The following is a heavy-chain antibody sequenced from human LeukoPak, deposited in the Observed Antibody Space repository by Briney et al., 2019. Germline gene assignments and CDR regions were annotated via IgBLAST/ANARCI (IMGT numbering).Heavy chain of an antibody. CDR1: GFTFTNYG. D-gene: IGHD2-2*01. CDR2: IWYDGTNK. Sequence: GRSLRLSCAASGFTFTNYGMHWVRQAPGKGLEWVAVIWYDGTNKYYADSVKGRFTISRDNSKNTLYLQMNSLRAEDTAVYFCARGYCRSVDCSPPEAFDIWGQGTMVTVSS. J-gene: IGHJ3*02. V-gene: IGHV3-33*01. CDR3: ARGYCRSVDCSPPEAFDI.